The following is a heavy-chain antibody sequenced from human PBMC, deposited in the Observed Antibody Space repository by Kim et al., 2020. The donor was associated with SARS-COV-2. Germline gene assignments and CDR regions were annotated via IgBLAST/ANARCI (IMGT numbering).Heavy chain of an antibody. CDR1: GLSLSNWW. CDR2: IKQDGSQT. Sequence: GGSLRLSCAASGLSLSNWWMSWVRQAPGEGLEWVANIKQDGSQTHYVDSVKGRFTISRDNARNSLSLQMSNLRAEDTAVYYCASLDYGENYYFDVWSQGSLVTVSS. CDR3: ASLDYGENYYFDV. J-gene: IGHJ4*02. V-gene: IGHV3-7*01. D-gene: IGHD4-17*01.